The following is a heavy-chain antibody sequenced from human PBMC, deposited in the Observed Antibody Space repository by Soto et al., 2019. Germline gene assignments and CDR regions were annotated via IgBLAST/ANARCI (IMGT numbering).Heavy chain of an antibody. Sequence: QMEQSGAEVRKPGSSVKVSGKPLVASLTGYLLAWVRQAPGQGFEWMGGIIPIHGTTEYAQKFQGRVTITADESTNRATLELTGLTSEDTAVYYCARGWGLVSWGQGTLVTVSS. CDR1: VASLTGYL. J-gene: IGHJ4*02. D-gene: IGHD3-16*01. CDR3: ARGWGLVS. V-gene: IGHV1-69*01. CDR2: IIPIHGTT.